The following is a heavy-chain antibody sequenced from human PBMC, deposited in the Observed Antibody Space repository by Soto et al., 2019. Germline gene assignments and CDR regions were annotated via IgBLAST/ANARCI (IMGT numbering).Heavy chain of an antibody. Sequence: PSETLSLTCSVSVGSLRSGNSYWSWIRQSPGKGLEWIGCMDYSGTTDYNPSLKSRVTISVDTAKNTLYLQMNSLRAEDTAVYYCARDQVGVGAVCDYWGQGTLVTVSS. CDR3: ARDQVGVGAVCDY. CDR1: VGSLRSGNSY. D-gene: IGHD1-26*01. J-gene: IGHJ4*02. CDR2: MDYSGTT. V-gene: IGHV4-61*01.